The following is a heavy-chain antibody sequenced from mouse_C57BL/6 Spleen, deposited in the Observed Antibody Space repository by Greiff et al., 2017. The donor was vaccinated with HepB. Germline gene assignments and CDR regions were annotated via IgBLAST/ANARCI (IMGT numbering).Heavy chain of an antibody. V-gene: IGHV1-4*01. CDR1: GYTFTSYT. Sequence: QVQLKESGAELARPGASVKMSCKASGYTFTSYTMHWVKQRPGQGLEWIGYINPSSGYTKYNQKFKDKATLTADKSSSTAYMQLSSLTSEDSAVYYCAREGLLHAMDYWGQGTSVTVSS. D-gene: IGHD2-3*01. CDR2: INPSSGYT. J-gene: IGHJ4*01. CDR3: AREGLLHAMDY.